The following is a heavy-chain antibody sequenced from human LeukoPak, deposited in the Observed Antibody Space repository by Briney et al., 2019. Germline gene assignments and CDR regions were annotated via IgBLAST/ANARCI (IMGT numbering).Heavy chain of an antibody. V-gene: IGHV3-23*01. CDR1: GFTFSSYA. D-gene: IGHD3-3*01. Sequence: GGSLRLSCAASGFTFSSYAMSWVRKAPGKGLEWVSAIRGSGGSTYYADSVKGRFTISRDNSKNTLYLQMNSLRAEDTAVYYCAKYYYDFWSGYPRYGMDVWGQGTTVTVSS. CDR2: IRGSGGST. J-gene: IGHJ6*02. CDR3: AKYYYDFWSGYPRYGMDV.